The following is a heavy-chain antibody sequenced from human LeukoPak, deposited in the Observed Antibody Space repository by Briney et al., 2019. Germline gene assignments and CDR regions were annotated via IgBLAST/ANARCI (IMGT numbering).Heavy chain of an antibody. CDR1: GGSISSYY. Sequence: SETLSLTCTVSGGSISSYYWSWIRQPPGKGLEWIGYIYYSESTNYNPSLKSRVTISVDTSKNQFSLKLSSVTAADTAVYYCARDFDYADAFDIWGQGTMVTVSS. J-gene: IGHJ3*02. CDR3: ARDFDYADAFDI. D-gene: IGHD3-9*01. CDR2: IYYSEST. V-gene: IGHV4-59*01.